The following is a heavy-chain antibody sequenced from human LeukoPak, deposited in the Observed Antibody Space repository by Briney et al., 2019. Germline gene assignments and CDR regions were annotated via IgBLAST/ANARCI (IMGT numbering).Heavy chain of an antibody. CDR1: GGSISSYY. V-gene: IGHV4-59*01. J-gene: IGHJ4*02. D-gene: IGHD3-16*01. CDR3: ASLFGGVIDY. Sequence: PSETLSLTCTVSGGSISSYYWSWIRQPPGMGLEWIGYIYYSGSTNYNPSLKSRVTISVDTSKNQFSLKLSSVTAADTAVYYCASLFGGVIDYWGQGTLVTVSS. CDR2: IYYSGST.